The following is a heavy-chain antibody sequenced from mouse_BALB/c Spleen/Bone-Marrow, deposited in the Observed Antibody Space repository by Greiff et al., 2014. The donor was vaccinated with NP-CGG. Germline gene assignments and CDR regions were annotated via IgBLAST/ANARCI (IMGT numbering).Heavy chain of an antibody. D-gene: IGHD1-1*01. CDR1: GYTFTSYW. CDR2: IYPGNSDT. J-gene: IGHJ3*01. CDR3: TRSRYYGSSGWFAY. V-gene: IGHV1-5*01. Sequence: VQLQQSGTVLARPGASVKMSCKASGYTFTSYWMHWVKQRPGQGLEWIGAIYPGNSDTSYNQKFKGKAKLTAVTSTSTAYMELSSLTNEDSAVYYCTRSRYYGSSGWFAYWGQGTLVTVSA.